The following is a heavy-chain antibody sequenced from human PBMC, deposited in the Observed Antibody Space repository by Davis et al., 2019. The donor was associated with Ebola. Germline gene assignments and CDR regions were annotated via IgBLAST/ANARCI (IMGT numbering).Heavy chain of an antibody. CDR1: GFTFSSYW. Sequence: GESLKISCAASGFTFSSYWMHWFCHAPGKGLVWVSRINSDGSSTSYADSVKGRFTISRDNAKNTLYVQMNSLRAEDTAVYYCARGNRYCSGDTCANWLDPGGQGTLVTVSS. J-gene: IGHJ5*02. CDR2: INSDGSST. V-gene: IGHV3-74*01. D-gene: IGHD2-15*01. CDR3: ARGNRYCSGDTCANWLDP.